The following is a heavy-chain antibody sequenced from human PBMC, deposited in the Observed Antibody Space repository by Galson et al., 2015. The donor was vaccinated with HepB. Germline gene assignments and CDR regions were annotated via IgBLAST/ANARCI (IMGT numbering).Heavy chain of an antibody. CDR1: GYTFTSYG. V-gene: IGHV1-18*01. Sequence: SVKVSCKASGYTFTSYGISWVRQAPGQGLEWMGWISAYNGNTNYAQKLQGRVTMTTDTSTSTAYMELRSLRSDDTAVYYCARDRTWSPNTDYYYYGMDVWGQGTTVTVSS. J-gene: IGHJ6*02. CDR3: ARDRTWSPNTDYYYYGMDV. D-gene: IGHD1-1*01. CDR2: ISAYNGNT.